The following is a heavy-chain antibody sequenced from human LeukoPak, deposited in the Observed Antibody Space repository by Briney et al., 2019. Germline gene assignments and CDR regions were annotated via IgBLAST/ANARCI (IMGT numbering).Heavy chain of an antibody. CDR1: GFTFTGFS. D-gene: IGHD3-22*01. J-gene: IGHJ4*02. CDR2: ISYDGSNT. Sequence: GGSLRLSCAASGFTFTGFSIHWVRQPPGKGLEWVALISYDGSNTYYADSVEGRFTISRDNSKNTLYLQMSSLRAEDTAVYYCARGGGYYDSSGYPHYFDYWGQGTLVTVSS. CDR3: ARGGGYYDSSGYPHYFDY. V-gene: IGHV3-30*04.